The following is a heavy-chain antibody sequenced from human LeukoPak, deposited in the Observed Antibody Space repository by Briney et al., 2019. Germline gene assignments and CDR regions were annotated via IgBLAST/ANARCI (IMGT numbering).Heavy chain of an antibody. J-gene: IGHJ6*03. CDR3: AKGSKAVLFTRDHYMDV. D-gene: IGHD6-19*01. CDR2: ISTSSSYI. Sequence: PGGSLRLSCAASGFTFNRYNMNWVRRAPGKGLEWVSSISTSSSYIYYADSVRGRFTISRDNSKNTLYLQMNSLRAEDTAVYFCAKGSKAVLFTRDHYMDVWGKGTTVTISS. CDR1: GFTFNRYN. V-gene: IGHV3-21*01.